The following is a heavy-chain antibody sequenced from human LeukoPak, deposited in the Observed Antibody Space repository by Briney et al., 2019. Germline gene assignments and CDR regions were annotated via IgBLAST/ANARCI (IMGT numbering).Heavy chain of an antibody. CDR1: GGSFSGYY. CDR2: IYYSGST. V-gene: IGHV4-34*01. J-gene: IGHJ6*03. D-gene: IGHD3-22*01. Sequence: SETLSLTCAVYGGSFSGYYWSWIRQPPGKGLEWIGSIYYSGSTYYNPSLKSRVTISVDTSKNQFSLKLSSVTAADTAVYYCARHFYDSSGYYYYYYYMDVWGKGTTVTVSS. CDR3: ARHFYDSSGYYYYYYYMDV.